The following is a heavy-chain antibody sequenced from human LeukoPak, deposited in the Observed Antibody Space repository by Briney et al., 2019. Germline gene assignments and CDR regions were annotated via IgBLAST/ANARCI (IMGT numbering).Heavy chain of an antibody. D-gene: IGHD3-9*01. CDR2: ISSGSSTI. CDR1: GVTLSSYS. V-gene: IGHV3-48*02. CDR3: ARGRATGRSGGDY. Sequence: GSLRLSCVASGVTLSSYSMNWVRQAPGKGLEWVSYISSGSSTIYYADSVKGRFTISRDNAKNSLYLQMNSLRDEDTAVYYCARGRATGRSGGDYWGQGTLVTVSS. J-gene: IGHJ4*02.